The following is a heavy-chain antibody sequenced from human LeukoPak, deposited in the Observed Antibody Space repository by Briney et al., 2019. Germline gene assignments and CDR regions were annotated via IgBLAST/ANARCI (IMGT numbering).Heavy chain of an antibody. CDR3: AKDPHYHGSGSYGDYFDY. CDR1: GFTFSSYG. CDR2: ISYDGSNK. V-gene: IGHV3-30*18. Sequence: GGSLRLSCAASGFTFSSYGMHWVRQAPGKGLEWVAVISYDGSNKYYADSVKGRFTISRDNSKNTLYLQMNGLRAEDTAVYYCAKDPHYHGSGSYGDYFDYWGQGTLVTVSS. D-gene: IGHD3-10*01. J-gene: IGHJ4*02.